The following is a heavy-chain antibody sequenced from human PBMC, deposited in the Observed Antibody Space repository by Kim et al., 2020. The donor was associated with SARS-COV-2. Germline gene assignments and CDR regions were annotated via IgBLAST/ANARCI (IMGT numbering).Heavy chain of an antibody. CDR2: ITSDTITI. J-gene: IGHJ4*02. V-gene: IGHV3-48*02. CDR1: GFNFRVYS. Sequence: GGSLRLSCAASGFNFRVYSMNWVRQAPGKGLEWLSYITSDTITISYADSVKGRYIISRDNAKNSLYLQMNSLRDEDTAVYYCGRSVAGSIDYWGLGVMVTVSS. D-gene: IGHD6-19*01. CDR3: GRSVAGSIDY.